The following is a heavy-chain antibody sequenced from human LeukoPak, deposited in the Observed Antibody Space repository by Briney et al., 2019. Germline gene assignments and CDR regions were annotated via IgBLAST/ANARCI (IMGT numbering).Heavy chain of an antibody. CDR1: GFTFSSYV. J-gene: IGHJ4*02. V-gene: IGHV3-30*04. Sequence: GRSLRLSYAASGFTFSSYVMHWVRQAPGKGLEWVAIISFDGNSEYYADSVKGRFTISRDNSKNTLYLQMNSLRAEDTAMYYCARDANPPNCHFDYWGQGTLVTVSS. CDR3: ARDANPPNCHFDY. D-gene: IGHD2-21*01. CDR2: ISFDGNSE.